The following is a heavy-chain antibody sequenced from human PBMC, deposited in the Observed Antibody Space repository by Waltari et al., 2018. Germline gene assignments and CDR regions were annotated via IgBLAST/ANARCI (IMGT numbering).Heavy chain of an antibody. CDR1: GYTFTSYY. V-gene: IGHV1-46*01. CDR3: ARDLADGVPAAIGYFDL. D-gene: IGHD2-2*02. CDR2: INPSGGST. J-gene: IGHJ2*01. Sequence: QVQLVQSGAEVKKPGASVKVSCKASGYTFTSYYMHWVRQAPGQGLEWMGIINPSGGSTSYAQKFQGRVTMTRDTSTSTVYMELSSLRSEDTAVYYCARDLADGVPAAIGYFDLWGRGTLVTVSS.